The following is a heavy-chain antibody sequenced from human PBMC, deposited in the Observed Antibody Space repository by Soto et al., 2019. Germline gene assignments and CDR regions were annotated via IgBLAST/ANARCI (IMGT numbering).Heavy chain of an antibody. CDR3: AIVRRSSGYYYVF. CDR2: INPSGGST. J-gene: IGHJ4*02. Sequence: DSVKGSWKASGYTFTSYYMHWVRQAPGQGLEWMGIINPSGGSTSYAQKFQGRVTMTRDTSTSTVYMELSSLRSEDTAVYYCAIVRRSSGYYYVFWGQAILVTV. V-gene: IGHV1-46*01. CDR1: GYTFTSYY. D-gene: IGHD3-22*01.